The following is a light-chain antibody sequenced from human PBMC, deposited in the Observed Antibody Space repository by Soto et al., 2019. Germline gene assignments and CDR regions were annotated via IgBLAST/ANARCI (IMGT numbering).Light chain of an antibody. CDR2: WAS. CDR1: ESLLYSSNNKNY. Sequence: DIVMTQSPDSLAVSLGERATINCKSSESLLYSSNNKNYLAWYQQKPGQPPKLLIYWASTRESGVPDRFSGSGSGTDFTLTISRLQAEDVAVYYCQQYYTTPPITFGQGTRLEIK. J-gene: IGKJ5*01. V-gene: IGKV4-1*01. CDR3: QQYYTTPPIT.